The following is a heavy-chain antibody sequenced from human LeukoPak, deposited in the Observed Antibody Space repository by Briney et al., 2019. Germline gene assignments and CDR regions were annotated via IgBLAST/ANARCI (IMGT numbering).Heavy chain of an antibody. J-gene: IGHJ4*02. D-gene: IGHD3-16*01. CDR1: GYSFTSYY. CDR2: INPNYGGT. V-gene: IGHV1-46*01. Sequence: ASVKVSCKASGYSFTSYYIHWVRQAPGQGLEWMGMINPNYGGTAYAQMFKGGVTLTRDTSTSTVYMELSSLKSEDTAAYFCARDQGRTADYVWGSYFDYWGQGALVTVSS. CDR3: ARDQGRTADYVWGSYFDY.